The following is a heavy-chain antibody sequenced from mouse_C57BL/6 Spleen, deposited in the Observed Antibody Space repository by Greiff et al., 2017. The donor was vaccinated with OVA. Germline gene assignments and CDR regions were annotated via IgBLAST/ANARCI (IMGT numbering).Heavy chain of an antibody. D-gene: IGHD2-2*01. J-gene: IGHJ2*01. CDR2: INPSNGGT. V-gene: IGHV1-53*01. CDR3: ARDGYDGGDY. CDR1: GYTFTSYW. Sequence: QVQLQQSGTELVKPGASVKLSCKASGYTFTSYWMHWVKQRPGQGLEWIGNINPSNGGTNYNEKFKSKATLTVDQSSSTAYMPPSRLTSEDSAVYYCARDGYDGGDYWGQGTTLTVSS.